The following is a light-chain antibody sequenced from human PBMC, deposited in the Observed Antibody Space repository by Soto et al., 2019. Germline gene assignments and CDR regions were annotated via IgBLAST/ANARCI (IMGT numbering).Light chain of an antibody. Sequence: DIQMTQSPSSLSASGGERVTSTCRASQDIRNELGWYQQRPGKAPKLLIYAASTLQSGVPSRFSGSGSGTEFTLTIGSLQPEDFATYYCQQINSWPYTFGQGTRLEI. J-gene: IGKJ5*01. CDR1: QDIRNE. CDR2: AAS. CDR3: QQINSWPYT. V-gene: IGKV1-17*01.